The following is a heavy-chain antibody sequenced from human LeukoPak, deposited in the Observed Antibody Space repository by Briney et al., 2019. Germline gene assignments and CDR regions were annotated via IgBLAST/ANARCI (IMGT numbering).Heavy chain of an antibody. Sequence: GGSLRLARAASGVTFTTYLMSWVRQAPGKGLEWVANIRQDGSEKYYVDSVKGRFTISRDNAKNSLYLQMHSLRAEDTAVYYCAWERGWPLYYFDYWGQGTLVTVSS. CDR2: IRQDGSEK. V-gene: IGHV3-7*04. J-gene: IGHJ4*02. D-gene: IGHD5-24*01. CDR3: AWERGWPLYYFDY. CDR1: GVTFTTYL.